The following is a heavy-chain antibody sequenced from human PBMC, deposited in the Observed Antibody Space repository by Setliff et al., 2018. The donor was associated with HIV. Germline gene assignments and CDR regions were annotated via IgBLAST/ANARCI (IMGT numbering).Heavy chain of an antibody. J-gene: IGHJ3*02. Sequence: GGSLRLSCAASGFTFSSYAMSWVRQAPGKGLEWVSAITGSGGNTYYADSVKGRFTISRDNSKNTLYLQMNSLRAEDTAVYYCAKDDVPRDFDIWGQGTMVTVSS. CDR2: ITGSGGNT. V-gene: IGHV3-23*01. CDR3: AKDDVPRDFDI. CDR1: GFTFSSYA.